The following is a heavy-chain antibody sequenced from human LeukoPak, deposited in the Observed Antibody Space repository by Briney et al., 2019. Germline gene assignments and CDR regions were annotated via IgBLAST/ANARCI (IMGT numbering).Heavy chain of an antibody. CDR1: GFTFSSYS. V-gene: IGHV3-21*01. CDR3: ARDRYSSGGLDV. J-gene: IGHJ6*02. CDR2: INSRGSGE. Sequence: GGSLRLSCAASGFTFSSYSMNWVRQAPGKGLEWVSSINSRGSGEYYADSVKGRFTISRDNAKNSLYLQMNSLRVEDTAVYYCARDRYSSGGLDVWGQGTTVTVSS. D-gene: IGHD3-22*01.